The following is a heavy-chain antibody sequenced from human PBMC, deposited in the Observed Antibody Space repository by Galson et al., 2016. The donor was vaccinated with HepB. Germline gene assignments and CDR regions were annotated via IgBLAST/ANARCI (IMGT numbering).Heavy chain of an antibody. J-gene: IGHJ4*02. D-gene: IGHD6-19*01. CDR1: GFTFIIYY. Sequence: SLRLSCAASGFTFIIYYMHWARRAPGRGLEFVSAISSDGGTTYYADSVRGRFTISRDNSKKTLYLQMSSLRPEDTAVYYCVKDRSIRVADYFDSWGRGTLVTVSS. CDR3: VKDRSIRVADYFDS. CDR2: ISSDGGTT. V-gene: IGHV3-64D*06.